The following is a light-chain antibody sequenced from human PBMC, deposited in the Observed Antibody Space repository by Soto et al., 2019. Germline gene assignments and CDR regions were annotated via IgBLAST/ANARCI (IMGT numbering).Light chain of an antibody. CDR2: TAS. J-gene: IGKJ2*02. CDR1: QSIVSY. CDR3: QQSYSTPRT. Sequence: DIQMTQSPSSLSVSVGDRVTITCRASQSIVSYLNWYQQKLGKAPKRLIYTASNLQRGVPSRFSGSGSGTDFTLTISNLQPEDFATYYCQQSYSTPRTFGQGTNLEIK. V-gene: IGKV1-39*01.